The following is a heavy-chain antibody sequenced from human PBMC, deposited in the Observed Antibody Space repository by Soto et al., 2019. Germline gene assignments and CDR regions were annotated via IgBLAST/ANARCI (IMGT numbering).Heavy chain of an antibody. Sequence: GGSLRLSCAASGFTFSRYWMHWVLQAPGKGLVWVSRVNSDGSSTSHADSVKGRFTISRDNAKNTLYLQMNSLRAEDTAVYYCAREAADEWSPYGMDVWGQGSTLTFSS. CDR1: GFTFSRYW. CDR3: AREAADEWSPYGMDV. V-gene: IGHV3-74*01. CDR2: VNSDGSST. D-gene: IGHD6-13*01. J-gene: IGHJ6*02.